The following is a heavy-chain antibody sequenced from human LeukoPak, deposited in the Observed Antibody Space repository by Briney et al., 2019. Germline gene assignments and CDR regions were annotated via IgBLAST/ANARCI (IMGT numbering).Heavy chain of an antibody. J-gene: IGHJ6*04. CDR3: AELGITMIGGV. CDR2: ISSSANTI. CDR1: GFTFSYYQ. V-gene: IGHV3-48*03. D-gene: IGHD3-10*02. Sequence: GGSLRLSCSASGFTFSYYQRNWVRQAPGKGLEWVSYISSSANTIYYADSVKGRFTISRDNPKNSLYLQMNSLRAEDTDVYYWAELGITMIGGVWGKGTTVTISS.